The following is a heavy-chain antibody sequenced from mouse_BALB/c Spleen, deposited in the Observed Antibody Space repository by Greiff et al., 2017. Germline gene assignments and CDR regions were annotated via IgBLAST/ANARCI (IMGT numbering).Heavy chain of an antibody. D-gene: IGHD2-1*01. Sequence: QVQLKQSGAELVKPGASVKLSCKASGYTFTSYYMYWVKQRPGQGLEWIGEINPSNGGTNFNEKFKSKATLTVDKSSSTAYMQLSSLTSEDSAVYYCTRNGNYDYYYAMDYWGQGTSVTVSS. CDR3: TRNGNYDYYYAMDY. CDR2: INPSNGGT. V-gene: IGHV1S81*02. CDR1: GYTFTSYY. J-gene: IGHJ4*01.